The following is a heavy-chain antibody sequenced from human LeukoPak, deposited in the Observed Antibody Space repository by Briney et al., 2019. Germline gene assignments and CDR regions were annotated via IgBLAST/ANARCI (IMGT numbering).Heavy chain of an antibody. CDR2: ISYDGSNK. D-gene: IGHD3-22*01. CDR1: GFTFSSYG. Sequence: GGSLRLSCAASGFTFSSYGMHWVRQAPGKGLEWVAVISYDGSNKYYADSVKGRFTISRDNSKNTLYLQMNGLRAEDTAVYYCAKAPSYYYDSSDYWGQGTLVTVSS. V-gene: IGHV3-30*18. J-gene: IGHJ4*02. CDR3: AKAPSYYYDSSDY.